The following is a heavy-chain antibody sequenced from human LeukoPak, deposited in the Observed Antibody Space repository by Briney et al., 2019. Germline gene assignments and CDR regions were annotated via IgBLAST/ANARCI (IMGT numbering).Heavy chain of an antibody. CDR3: ASTAAIVV. J-gene: IGHJ4*02. CDR1: GYTFTSYY. Sequence: ASVKVSCKASGYTFTSYYMHWVRQAPGQGLEWMGGIIPIFGTANYAQKFQGRVTITADESTSTAYMELSSLRSEDTAVYYCASTAAIVVWGQGTLVTVSS. CDR2: IIPIFGTA. D-gene: IGHD2-2*01. V-gene: IGHV1-69*13.